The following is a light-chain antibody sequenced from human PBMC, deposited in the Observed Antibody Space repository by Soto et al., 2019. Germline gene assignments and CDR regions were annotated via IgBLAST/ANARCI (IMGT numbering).Light chain of an antibody. V-gene: IGLV1-40*01. J-gene: IGLJ1*01. CDR3: AAWDDSLSGHV. Sequence: QSVLTQPPSVSGAPGQRVTLSCTGNSSNLGAGYDVHWYQQLPGAAPKLVIFGNRNRPSGVPDRFSGSKSGTSASLAISGLRSEDEADYYCAAWDDSLSGHVFGTGTKVTV. CDR2: GNR. CDR1: SSNLGAGYD.